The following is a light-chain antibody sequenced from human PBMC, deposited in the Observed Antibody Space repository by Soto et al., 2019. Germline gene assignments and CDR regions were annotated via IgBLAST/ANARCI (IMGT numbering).Light chain of an antibody. V-gene: IGKV1-33*01. CDR1: EDISNY. Sequence: DIQMTQSPSSLSASVGDRVTITCQASEDISNYLNCYQQKPGKAPKLLIYDASNLETGVPSRFSGSGSGTDFTFTISSLQPEDVATYYCQKYNSAPPTWTFGQGTKVDIK. CDR3: QKYNSAPPTWT. J-gene: IGKJ1*01. CDR2: DAS.